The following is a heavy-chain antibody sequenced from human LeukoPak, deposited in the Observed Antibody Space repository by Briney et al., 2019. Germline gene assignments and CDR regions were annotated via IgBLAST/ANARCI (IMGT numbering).Heavy chain of an antibody. J-gene: IGHJ6*03. CDR2: ISAYNGNT. CDR3: ARERPSFYDFWSGYYGDYYYYMDV. Sequence: ASVKVSCKASGYTFTSYGISWVRQAPGQGLEWMGWISAYNGNTNYAQKLQGRVTVTTDTSTSTAYMELRSLRSDDTAVYYCARERPSFYDFWSGYYGDYYYYMDVWGKGTTVTVSS. D-gene: IGHD3-3*01. V-gene: IGHV1-18*01. CDR1: GYTFTSYG.